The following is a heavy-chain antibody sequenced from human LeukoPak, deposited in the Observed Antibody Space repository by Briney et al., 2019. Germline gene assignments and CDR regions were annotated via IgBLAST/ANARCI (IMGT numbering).Heavy chain of an antibody. J-gene: IGHJ4*02. CDR2: LYYSGRT. D-gene: IGHD3/OR15-3a*01. Sequence: SETLSLTCTVSGGSISSSSDYWGWIRQPPGMALEWIGSLYYSGRTYYNPSHKGRVTISVDTSKNQVSLKRSYVTAADTAVYYCARLRGLRYFDYWGQATLVTVSS. CDR3: ARLRGLRYFDY. V-gene: IGHV4-39*01. CDR1: GGSISSSSDY.